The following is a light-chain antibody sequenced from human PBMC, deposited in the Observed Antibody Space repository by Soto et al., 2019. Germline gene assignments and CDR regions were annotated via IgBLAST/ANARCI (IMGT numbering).Light chain of an antibody. CDR2: DVS. Sequence: QSALTQPASVSGSPGQSITISCTGTSSDIGGYNYVSWYQQHPGKAPKLMIYDVSDRPSGVSNRFSGSKSGNTASLTISGLQAEDEADYYCGSYASCTTVFFGGGTKLTVL. CDR3: GSYASCTTVF. CDR1: SSDIGGYNY. V-gene: IGLV2-14*03. J-gene: IGLJ2*01.